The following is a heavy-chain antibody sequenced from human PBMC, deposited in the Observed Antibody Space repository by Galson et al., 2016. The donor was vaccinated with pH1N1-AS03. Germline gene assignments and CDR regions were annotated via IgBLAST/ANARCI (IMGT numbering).Heavy chain of an antibody. CDR1: GGSISSGGYY. V-gene: IGHV4-31*01. Sequence: TLSLTCPVSGGSISSGGYYWNWLRQHPGKGLEWIGYIFHSGSTYYNPALESLVSISVDTSKNQFSLKLKSVTAADTAVYYCARQDSGAYYLDSWGPGTLVTVSS. J-gene: IGHJ4*02. D-gene: IGHD1-26*01. CDR2: IFHSGST. CDR3: ARQDSGAYYLDS.